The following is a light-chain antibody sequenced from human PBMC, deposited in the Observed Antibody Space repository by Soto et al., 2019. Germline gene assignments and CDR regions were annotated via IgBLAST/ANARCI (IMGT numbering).Light chain of an antibody. CDR1: SSDVGGYNY. Sequence: QSALTQPASVSGSPGQSITISCTGTSSDVGGYNYVSWYQQHPGKAPKLMIYEVSNRPSGVPDRFSGSKSGTSASLAIAGLQPEDEADYYCQSYDSSLSGYVFGTGTKLTVL. CDR3: QSYDSSLSGYV. CDR2: EVS. J-gene: IGLJ1*01. V-gene: IGLV2-14*01.